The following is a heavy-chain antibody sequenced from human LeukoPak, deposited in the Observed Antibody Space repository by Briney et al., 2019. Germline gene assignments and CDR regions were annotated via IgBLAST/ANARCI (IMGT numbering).Heavy chain of an antibody. CDR1: GGSISSGSYY. J-gene: IGHJ4*02. D-gene: IGHD6-19*01. V-gene: IGHV4-61*01. Sequence: PSETLSLTCTVSGGSISSGSYYWSWIRQPPGRGLEWIGYIYYTGSTDYNPSLKSRVTISVDTSKNQFSLKLSSVTAADTAAYYCARGRLARSPYFDYWGQGPLVTVSS. CDR3: ARGRLARSPYFDY. CDR2: IYYTGST.